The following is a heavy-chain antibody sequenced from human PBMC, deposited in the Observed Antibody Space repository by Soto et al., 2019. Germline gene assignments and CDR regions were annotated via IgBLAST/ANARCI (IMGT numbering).Heavy chain of an antibody. CDR2: ISYDGNNK. CDR1: GFTFSSYA. J-gene: IGHJ2*01. D-gene: IGHD1-1*01. Sequence: QVQLVESGGGVVQPGRSLRLSCAASGFTFSSYAMHWVRQAPGKGLEWVAVISYDGNNKYYADSVKGRFTISRDNSENTLFRQMNSLRAEDTAVYYCARDAGTTARWYFDLWGRGTLVTVSS. V-gene: IGHV3-30-3*01. CDR3: ARDAGTTARWYFDL.